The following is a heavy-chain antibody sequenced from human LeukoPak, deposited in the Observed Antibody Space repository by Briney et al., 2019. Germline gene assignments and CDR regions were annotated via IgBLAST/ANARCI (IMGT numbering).Heavy chain of an antibody. CDR1: GFTFSSYE. V-gene: IGHV3-48*03. J-gene: IGHJ4*02. D-gene: IGHD6-19*01. CDR2: ISSSGSTI. Sequence: GGSLRLSCAASGFTFSSYEMNWVRQAPGKGLEWVSYISSSGSTIYYADSVKGRFTISRDNAKNSLYLQMNSLRVEDTAVYYCATSQSSVAGIIGDWGQGTLVTVSS. CDR3: ATSQSSVAGIIGD.